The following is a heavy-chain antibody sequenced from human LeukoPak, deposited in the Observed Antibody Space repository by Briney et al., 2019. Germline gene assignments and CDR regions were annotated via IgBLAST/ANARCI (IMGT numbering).Heavy chain of an antibody. CDR1: SGSIYSGSYL. CDR3: ARVPRSIAAVTP. D-gene: IGHD6-13*01. Sequence: SQTLSLTCTVSSGSIYSGSYLWNSIRQAAGKVLGWIGRICTSGSTNYNPSLKSRVTISVDTSKNQFSLKLSSVTAADTAVYYCARVPRSIAAVTPWGQGTLVTVSS. V-gene: IGHV4-61*02. CDR2: ICTSGST. J-gene: IGHJ4*02.